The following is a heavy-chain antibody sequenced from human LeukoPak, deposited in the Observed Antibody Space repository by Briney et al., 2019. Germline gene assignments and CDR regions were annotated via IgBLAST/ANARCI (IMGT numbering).Heavy chain of an antibody. CDR1: GGSISSSSYY. V-gene: IGHV4-39*07. CDR3: ARGSMQNWFDP. CDR2: IYYSGST. Sequence: SETLSLTCTVSGGSISSSSYYWGWIRQPPGKGLEWIGSIYYSGSTYYNPSLKSRVTISVDTSKNQFSLKLSSVTAADTAAYYCARGSMQNWFDPWGQGTLVTVSS. J-gene: IGHJ5*02.